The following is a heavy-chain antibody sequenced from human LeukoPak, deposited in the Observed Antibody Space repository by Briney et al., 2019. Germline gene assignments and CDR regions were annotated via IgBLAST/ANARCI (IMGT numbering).Heavy chain of an antibody. V-gene: IGHV4-34*01. CDR3: AREAGIDSNYVR. Sequence: SETLSLTCAVYGGSFSGYYWSWIRQPPGKGLEWIGEINHSGSTNYNPSLKSRVTMSVDTSKNQFSLKLSSVTAADTAVYYCAREAGIDSNYVRWGQGTLVTVSS. D-gene: IGHD4-11*01. CDR2: INHSGST. J-gene: IGHJ4*02. CDR1: GGSFSGYY.